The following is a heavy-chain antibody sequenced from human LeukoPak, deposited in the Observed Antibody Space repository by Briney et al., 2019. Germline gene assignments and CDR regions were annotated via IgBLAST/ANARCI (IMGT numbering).Heavy chain of an antibody. CDR1: GFTFSSYS. CDR2: ISSSSSYI. D-gene: IGHD3-9*01. V-gene: IGHV3-21*01. J-gene: IGHJ6*02. CDR3: ARGYDILTGYGWDYYYGMGV. Sequence: GGSLRLSCAASGFTFSSYSMNWVRQAPGKGLEWVSSISSSSSYIYYADSVKGRFTISRDNAKNSLYLQMNSLRAEDTAVYYCARGYDILTGYGWDYYYGMGVWGQGTTVTVSS.